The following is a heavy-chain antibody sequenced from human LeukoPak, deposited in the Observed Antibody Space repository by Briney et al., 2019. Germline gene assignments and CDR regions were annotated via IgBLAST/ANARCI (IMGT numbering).Heavy chain of an antibody. CDR1: GFTFSSYS. CDR2: ISSSSSYI. D-gene: IGHD3-22*01. Sequence: GGSLRLSCAASGFTFSSYSMNWVRQAPGKGLEWVSSISSSSSYIYYADSAKGRFTISRDNAKNSLYLQMNSLRAEDTAVYYCARDPADYYDSKGYWGQGTLVTVSS. CDR3: ARDPADYYDSKGY. V-gene: IGHV3-21*01. J-gene: IGHJ4*02.